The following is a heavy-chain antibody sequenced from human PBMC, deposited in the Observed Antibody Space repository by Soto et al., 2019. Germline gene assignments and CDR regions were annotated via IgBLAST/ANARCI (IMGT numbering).Heavy chain of an antibody. Sequence: QVQLVQSGAEVKKPGASVKVSCKASGYTFTSYGISWVRQAPGQGLEWMGWISAYNGNTNYAQKLQGRVTMTTDTTTSTAYMELRSRRSDDTAVYYCARDIYGDYEDYYYGMDVWGQGTTVTVSS. D-gene: IGHD4-17*01. CDR1: GYTFTSYG. V-gene: IGHV1-18*04. CDR3: ARDIYGDYEDYYYGMDV. J-gene: IGHJ6*02. CDR2: ISAYNGNT.